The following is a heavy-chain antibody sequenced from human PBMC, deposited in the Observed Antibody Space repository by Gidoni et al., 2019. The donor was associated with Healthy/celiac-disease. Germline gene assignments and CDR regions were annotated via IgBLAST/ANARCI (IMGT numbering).Heavy chain of an antibody. Sequence: GDSFTRYSQSFQGQVTISADKSIRTAYLQCSSLGASDTAIYYCARRYDSSNYYVFFDYWGQGTLVTVSS. D-gene: IGHD3-22*01. J-gene: IGHJ4*02. V-gene: IGHV5-51*01. CDR2: GDSFT. CDR3: ARRYDSSNYYVFFDY.